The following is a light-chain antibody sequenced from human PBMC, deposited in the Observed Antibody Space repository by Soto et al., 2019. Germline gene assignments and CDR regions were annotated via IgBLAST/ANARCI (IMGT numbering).Light chain of an antibody. CDR1: SSDVGGYNY. CDR3: CSNAGSYPFV. V-gene: IGLV2-11*01. J-gene: IGLJ1*01. Sequence: QSVLTQPRSASGSPGQSVTISCTGTSSDVGGYNYVSWYQHHTGKAPKLMIYDVDKRPSGVPGRFSGSKSGNTASLTISGLQAEDEADYYCCSNAGSYPFVFGTGTKVTV. CDR2: DVD.